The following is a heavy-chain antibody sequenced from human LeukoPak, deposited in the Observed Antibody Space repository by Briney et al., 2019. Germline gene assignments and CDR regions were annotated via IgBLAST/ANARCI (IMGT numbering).Heavy chain of an antibody. J-gene: IGHJ4*02. CDR1: GFTFDDYT. D-gene: IGHD3/OR15-3a*01. V-gene: IGHV3-53*01. CDR3: ARAGLVYYFDY. Sequence: GGSLRLSCAASGFTFDDYTMSWVRQAPGKGLEWVSGIYSGGSTYYADSVKGRFTISRDNSKNTLYLQMNSLRAEDTAVYYCARAGLVYYFDYWGQGTLVTVSS. CDR2: IYSGGST.